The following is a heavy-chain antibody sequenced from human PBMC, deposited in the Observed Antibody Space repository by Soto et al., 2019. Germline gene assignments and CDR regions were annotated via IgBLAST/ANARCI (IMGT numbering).Heavy chain of an antibody. CDR1: AFTVSSHY. CDR3: ATPVTRLIAIDL. V-gene: IGHV3-53*02. CDR2: IYASDST. J-gene: IGHJ3*01. Sequence: EVQLVETGGGFVQPGGSLRLSCVASAFTVSSHYMTWVRQTPGKGLEWVSIIYASDSTFYADSVKGRFTISRDNSKNTVYLQLNSLRAEDTAVYYCATPVTRLIAIDLWGQGTMVTVSS. D-gene: IGHD4-17*01.